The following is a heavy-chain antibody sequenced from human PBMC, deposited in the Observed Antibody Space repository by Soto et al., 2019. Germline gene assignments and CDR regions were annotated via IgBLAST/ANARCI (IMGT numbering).Heavy chain of an antibody. CDR3: ARATPAGSADL. CDR1: GGSNIRDGYY. V-gene: IGHV4-31*03. J-gene: IGHJ5*02. Sequence: SETLSLTCTVSGGSNIRDGYYWSWIRQHPGKGLEWIAYISYSGSSYSNPSLKSRVTISADTSENQFSLRLTSVTAADTAVYFCARATPAGSADLWGQGTLVTVSS. D-gene: IGHD2-2*01. CDR2: ISYSGSS.